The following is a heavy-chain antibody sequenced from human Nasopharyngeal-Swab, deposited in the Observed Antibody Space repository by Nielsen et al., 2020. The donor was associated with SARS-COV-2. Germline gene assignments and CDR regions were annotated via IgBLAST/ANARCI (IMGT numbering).Heavy chain of an antibody. CDR2: IKQDGSET. D-gene: IGHD5-12*01. J-gene: IGHJ4*02. Sequence: GGSLRLSCADSGFTFRRDWMSWVRQAPGKGLEWVANIKQDGSETYYVDSVKGRFTISRDNAKNSLYLQMNSLRAEDTAVYYCARDLGHSGYDLYDSWGQGTLVTVSS. CDR1: GFTFRRDW. CDR3: ARDLGHSGYDLYDS. V-gene: IGHV3-7*03.